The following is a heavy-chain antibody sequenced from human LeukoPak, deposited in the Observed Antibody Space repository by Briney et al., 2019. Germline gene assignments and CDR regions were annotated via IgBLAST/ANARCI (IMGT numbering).Heavy chain of an antibody. J-gene: IGHJ6*02. V-gene: IGHV1-18*01. D-gene: IGHD2-2*01. CDR1: GYTFTSYG. CDR3: ARGSSCSSTSCYVGYYYGMDV. CDR2: ISAYNGNT. Sequence: ASVKVSCKASGYTFTSYGISWVRQAPGQGLEGMGWISAYNGNTNYAQKLQGRVTMTTDTSTSTAYMELRSLRSDDTAVYYCARGSSCSSTSCYVGYYYGMDVWGQGTTVTVSS.